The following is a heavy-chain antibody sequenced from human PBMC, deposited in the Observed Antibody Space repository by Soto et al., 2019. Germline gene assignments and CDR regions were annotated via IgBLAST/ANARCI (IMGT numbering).Heavy chain of an antibody. D-gene: IGHD6-13*01. V-gene: IGHV6-1*01. CDR2: TYYRSKWYN. CDR1: GDSVSSNSAA. J-gene: IGHJ5*02. CDR3: ARDTSNRIGSSWYWDNWFDP. Sequence: PSQALSLTCAISGDSVSSNSAAWNWISQSPSRGLEWLGRTYYRSKWYNDYAVSVKSRITINPDTSKNQFSLQLNSVTPEDTAVYYCARDTSNRIGSSWYWDNWFDPWGQGTLVTVSS.